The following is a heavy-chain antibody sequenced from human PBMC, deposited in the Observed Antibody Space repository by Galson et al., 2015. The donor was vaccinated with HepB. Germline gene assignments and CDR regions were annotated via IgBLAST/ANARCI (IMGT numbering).Heavy chain of an antibody. CDR1: GYSFTSYW. CDR3: ARQTRGLAAAGNLYGMDV. Sequence: QSGAEVKKPGESLRISCKGSGYSFTSYWISWVRQMPGKGLEWMGRIDPSDSYTNYSPSFQGHVTISADESISTAYLQWSSLKASDTAMYYCARQTRGLAAAGNLYGMDVWGQGTTVTVSS. V-gene: IGHV5-10-1*01. J-gene: IGHJ6*02. D-gene: IGHD6-13*01. CDR2: IDPSDSYT.